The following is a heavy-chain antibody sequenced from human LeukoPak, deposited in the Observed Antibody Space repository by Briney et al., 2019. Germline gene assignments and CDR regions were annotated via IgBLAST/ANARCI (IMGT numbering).Heavy chain of an antibody. D-gene: IGHD1-1*01. CDR3: AKEYGYDYNYFYSTDV. J-gene: IGHJ6*03. V-gene: IGHV3-30*02. CDR2: IRYDGSNK. CDR1: GFTFRRYG. Sequence: GGSLRLSCAASGFTFRRYGMHWVRQAPGKGLEGVAFIRYDGSNKYYADSVKGRFTISRDNSKNTLYLQMNGLRAEDTAVYFCAKEYGYDYNYFYSTDVWGKGTPVTISS.